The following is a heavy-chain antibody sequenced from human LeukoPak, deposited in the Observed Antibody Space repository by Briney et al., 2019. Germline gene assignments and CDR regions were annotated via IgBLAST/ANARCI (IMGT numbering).Heavy chain of an antibody. Sequence: GGSLRLSCAASGFTFSSYWMSWVRQAPGKGLEWVSSISSSSSYIYYADSVKGRFTISRDNAKNSLYLQMNSLRAEDTAVYYCARGATDAFDIWGQGTMVTVSS. CDR3: ARGATDAFDI. D-gene: IGHD1-26*01. CDR1: GFTFSSYW. J-gene: IGHJ3*02. V-gene: IGHV3-21*01. CDR2: ISSSSSYI.